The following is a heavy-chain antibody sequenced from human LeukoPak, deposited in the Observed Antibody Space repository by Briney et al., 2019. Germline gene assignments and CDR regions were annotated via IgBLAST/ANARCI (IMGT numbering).Heavy chain of an antibody. J-gene: IGHJ5*01. V-gene: IGHV3-74*01. D-gene: IGHD3-3*01. CDR2: INPAGNYA. Sequence: PGGSLRLSCAGSGFTFSNYLIHWVRQTPDKGLVWVSRINPAGNYANYADSVKGRFTISRDNAKNTVYLQMNSLRAEDTALFYCVRDWDHYDFDSWGQGTLVTVSS. CDR1: GFTFSNYL. CDR3: VRDWDHYDFDS.